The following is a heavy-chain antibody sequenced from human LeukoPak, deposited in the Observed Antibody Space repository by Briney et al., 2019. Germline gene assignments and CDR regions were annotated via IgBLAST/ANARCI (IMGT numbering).Heavy chain of an antibody. Sequence: SETLSLTCTVSGGSISSYYWSWIRQAPGKGLEWIGYVHYNGSPNHNASLKSRVTISVDASKNQFSLKVSFVSAADTAVYYCAKSNGYGLVDIWGQGTMVTVSS. CDR3: AKSNGYGLVDI. CDR2: VHYNGSP. V-gene: IGHV4-59*01. CDR1: GGSISSYY. D-gene: IGHD3-10*01. J-gene: IGHJ3*02.